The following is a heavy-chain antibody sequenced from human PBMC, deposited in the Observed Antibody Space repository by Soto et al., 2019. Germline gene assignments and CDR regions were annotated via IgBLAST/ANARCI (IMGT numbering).Heavy chain of an antibody. Sequence: QVQLQQWGAGLLKPSETLSLTRAVYGGSFSGYYWSWIRQPPGKGLEWIGEINHSGSTNYNPSLKSRVTISVDTSKNQFSLKLSSVTAADTAVYYCARRRDYGSYYYYYGMDVWGQGTTVTVSS. CDR3: ARRRDYGSYYYYYGMDV. J-gene: IGHJ6*02. D-gene: IGHD4-17*01. V-gene: IGHV4-34*01. CDR2: INHSGST. CDR1: GGSFSGYY.